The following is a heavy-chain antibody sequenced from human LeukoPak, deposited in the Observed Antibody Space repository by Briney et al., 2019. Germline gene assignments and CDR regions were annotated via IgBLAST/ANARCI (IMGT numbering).Heavy chain of an antibody. J-gene: IGHJ4*02. V-gene: IGHV3-30-3*01. CDR3: AREAYGDLYFDY. CDR1: GFTFSSYA. CDR2: ISYDGSNK. Sequence: GGSLRLSCAASGFTFSSYAMHWVRQAPGKGLEWVAVISYDGSNKYYADSVKARFTISRDNSKNTLYVQMNSLRTEDTAVYYCAREAYGDLYFDYWGRGTLVIVSS. D-gene: IGHD4-17*01.